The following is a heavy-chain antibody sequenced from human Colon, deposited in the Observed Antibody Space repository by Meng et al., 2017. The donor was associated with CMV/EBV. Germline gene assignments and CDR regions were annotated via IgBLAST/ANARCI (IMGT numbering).Heavy chain of an antibody. CDR1: SSDW. D-gene: IGHD3-10*01. J-gene: IGHJ4*02. Sequence: SSDWRHGGREGQGKGRGWGERSNMEASSTNYADCVKGRGTTSRENAKNTRYLQRNSMRAEDTAVYYCVREGTRELRRYFDYWGQGTLVTVSS. CDR3: VREGTRELRRYFDY. CDR2: SNMEASST. V-gene: IGHV3-74*01.